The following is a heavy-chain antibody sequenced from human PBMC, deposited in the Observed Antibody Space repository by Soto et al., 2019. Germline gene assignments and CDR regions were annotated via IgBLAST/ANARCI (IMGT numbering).Heavy chain of an antibody. J-gene: IGHJ1*01. D-gene: IGHD3-3*01. CDR1: GYTLTELS. Sequence: QVQLVQSGAEVKKPGASVKVSCKVSGYTLTELSMHWVRQAPGKGLEWMGGFDPEDGETIYAQKFQGRVTMTEDTSTDTAYMELSSLRSEDTAVYYCATYITIFGVVTFAEYFQHWGQGTLVTVSS. CDR3: ATYITIFGVVTFAEYFQH. V-gene: IGHV1-24*01. CDR2: FDPEDGET.